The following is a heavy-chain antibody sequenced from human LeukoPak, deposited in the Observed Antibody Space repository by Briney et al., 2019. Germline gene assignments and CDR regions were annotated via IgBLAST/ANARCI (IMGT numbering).Heavy chain of an antibody. V-gene: IGHV3-74*01. J-gene: IGHJ4*02. CDR3: ARESRIQLWLLDY. CDR1: GFTFSSYW. CDR2: INSDGSST. D-gene: IGHD5-18*01. Sequence: GGSLRLSCAASGFTFSSYWMHWVRQAPGKGLVWVSRINSDGSSTTYADSVKGRFTISRDNAKNTLYLQMNSLRAEDTAVYYCARESRIQLWLLDYWGQGTLVTVSS.